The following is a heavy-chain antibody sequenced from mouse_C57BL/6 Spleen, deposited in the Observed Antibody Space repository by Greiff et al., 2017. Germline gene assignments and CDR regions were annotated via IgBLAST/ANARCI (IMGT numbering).Heavy chain of an antibody. V-gene: IGHV1-9*01. CDR1: GYTFTGYW. J-gene: IGHJ3*01. CDR3: ARRGHSNYFAWFAY. D-gene: IGHD2-5*01. CDR2: ILPGSGST. Sequence: VQLQESGAELMKPGASVKLSCKATGYTFTGYWIEWVKQRPGHGLEWIGEILPGSGSTNYNEKFKGKATFTAVTSSNTAYMQLSSLTTEDSAIYYCARRGHSNYFAWFAYWGQGTLVTVSA.